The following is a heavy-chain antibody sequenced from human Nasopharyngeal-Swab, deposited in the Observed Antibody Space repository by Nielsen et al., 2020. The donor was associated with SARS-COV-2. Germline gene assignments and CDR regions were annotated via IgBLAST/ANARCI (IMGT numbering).Heavy chain of an antibody. CDR3: ARDLSYYDFVGAFDI. CDR2: ISYDGSNK. D-gene: IGHD3-22*01. V-gene: IGHV3-33*05. J-gene: IGHJ3*02. Sequence: WIRQPPGKGLEWVAVISYDGSNKYYADSVKGRFTISRDNSKNTLYLQMNSLRAEDTAVYYCARDLSYYDFVGAFDIWGQGTMVTVSS.